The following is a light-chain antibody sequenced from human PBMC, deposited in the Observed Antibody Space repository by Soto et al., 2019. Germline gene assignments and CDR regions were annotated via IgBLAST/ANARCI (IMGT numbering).Light chain of an antibody. CDR2: AAS. V-gene: IGKV3-20*01. Sequence: EIVLTQSPGTLSLSPGERATLSCRASQSVSSYYLAWYQQKPGQAPRLLIYAASSRATGIPDRFSGGWCGTDFTLTISRLESEDFAVYYCQQCGSSPWTFGQGNKVESK. CDR3: QQCGSSPWT. CDR1: QSVSSYY. J-gene: IGKJ1*01.